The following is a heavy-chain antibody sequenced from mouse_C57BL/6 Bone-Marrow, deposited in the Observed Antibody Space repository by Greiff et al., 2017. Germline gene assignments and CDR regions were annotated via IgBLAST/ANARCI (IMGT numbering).Heavy chain of an antibody. Sequence: QVQLQQSGPELVKPGASVKLSCKASGYTFTSYDINWVKQRPGQGLEWIGWIYPRDGSTKSNEKFKGKAKLTVDTSASTAYMELHSLTSEDSAVYFCARLEFDGSSGDWYFDVWGTGTTVTVSA. CDR1: GYTFTSYD. V-gene: IGHV1-85*01. CDR2: IYPRDGST. J-gene: IGHJ1*03. CDR3: ARLEFDGSSGDWYFDV. D-gene: IGHD1-1*01.